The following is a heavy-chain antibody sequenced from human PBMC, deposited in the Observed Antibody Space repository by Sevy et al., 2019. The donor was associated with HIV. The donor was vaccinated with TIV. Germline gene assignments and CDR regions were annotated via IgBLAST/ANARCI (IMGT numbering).Heavy chain of an antibody. CDR3: ARPLWFGELLPLNY. D-gene: IGHD3-10*01. J-gene: IGHJ4*02. Sequence: GGSLRLSCAASGFPFSSYSFYWVRQAPGKGLEWVAVISYDGSNKYYADSVKGRFTISRDNSKNTLYLQMNSLRAEDTAVYYCARPLWFGELLPLNYWGQGTLVTVSS. CDR1: GFPFSSYS. V-gene: IGHV3-30-3*01. CDR2: ISYDGSNK.